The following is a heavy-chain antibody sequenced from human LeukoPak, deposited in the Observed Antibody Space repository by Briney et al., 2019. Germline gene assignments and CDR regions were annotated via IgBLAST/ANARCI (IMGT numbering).Heavy chain of an antibody. CDR2: IDPSDSYT. J-gene: IGHJ5*02. CDR3: ARGGKSAYGWFDP. D-gene: IGHD5-12*01. V-gene: IGHV5-10-1*01. CDR1: GYRFTSYW. Sequence: GESLRISCKGSGYRFTSYWISWVRQMPGKGLEWMGTIDPSDSYTNYSPPFQGHVTISADKSISTAYLQWSSLKASDTAMYYCARGGKSAYGWFDPWGQGALVTVSS.